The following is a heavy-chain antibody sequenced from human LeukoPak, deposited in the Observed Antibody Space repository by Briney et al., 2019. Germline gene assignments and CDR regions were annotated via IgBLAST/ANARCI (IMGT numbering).Heavy chain of an antibody. V-gene: IGHV3-23*01. CDR3: AKGSRSSRPYYFYC. Sequence: GGSLRLSCATSGFTFRNYAMSWVRQTPEKGLEWVSAITDSGGDTYHADSVKGRFTISRDNSKNVLYLQMNSLRAEYTAMYYCAKGSRSSRPYYFYCWGQGALVTVSS. J-gene: IGHJ4*02. D-gene: IGHD6-6*01. CDR2: ITDSGGDT. CDR1: GFTFRNYA.